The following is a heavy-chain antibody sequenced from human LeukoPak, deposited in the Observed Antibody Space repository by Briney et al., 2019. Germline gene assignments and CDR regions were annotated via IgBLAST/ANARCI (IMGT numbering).Heavy chain of an antibody. J-gene: IGHJ3*02. CDR1: GYTFRGFG. CDR2: IWGDGCTK. V-gene: IGHV3-33*07. CDR3: ARDQGGAPFDM. D-gene: IGHD3-16*01. Sequence: GGSLRLSCAASGYTFRGFGMNWVRQAPGKGLEWVAVIWGDGCTKKYAESVKGRFTISKDNSKNTLYLEMNSLRAEATAVYYCARDQGGAPFDMWGQGTMVTVSS.